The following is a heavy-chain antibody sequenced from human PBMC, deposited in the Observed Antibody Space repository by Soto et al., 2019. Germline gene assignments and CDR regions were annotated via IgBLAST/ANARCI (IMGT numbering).Heavy chain of an antibody. D-gene: IGHD3-22*01. V-gene: IGHV3-23*01. CDR2: ISGSGAGA. Sequence: EVQLLESGGGLVQPGGSLRLSCAASGFTFSTYAMARVRQAPGKGLEWVSAISGSGAGAYVADSVRGRFTISRDNSKNTLDLQMSGLRAEDTALYYCAKAFDASGYYYERAFDYWGQGTLVTVSS. J-gene: IGHJ4*02. CDR1: GFTFSTYA. CDR3: AKAFDASGYYYERAFDY.